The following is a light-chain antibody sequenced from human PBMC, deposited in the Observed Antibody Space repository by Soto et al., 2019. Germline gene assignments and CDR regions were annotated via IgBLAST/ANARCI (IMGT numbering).Light chain of an antibody. V-gene: IGLV1-44*01. J-gene: IGLJ3*02. Sequence: QSVLTQPPSASATPGQRVTISCSGSSSNIGSNAVSWYQHFPGTAPKVLIYSDDQRPSGVPDRFSGSKSGTSASLAISGLRAEDEADYFCAAWGDSLNTWVFGGGTKLTVL. CDR3: AAWGDSLNTWV. CDR1: SSNIGSNA. CDR2: SDD.